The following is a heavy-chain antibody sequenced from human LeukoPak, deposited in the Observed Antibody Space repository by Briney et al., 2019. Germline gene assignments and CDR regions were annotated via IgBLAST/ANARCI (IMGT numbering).Heavy chain of an antibody. J-gene: IGHJ4*02. V-gene: IGHV3-21*01. Sequence: GGSLRLSCAASGFTFSSYSMNWVRQAPGKGLEWVSSISSSSSYIYYADSVKGRFTISRDSAKNSLYLQMNSLRAEDTAVYYCARDTGDDYVWGSYRYMVYFDYWGQGTLVTVSS. D-gene: IGHD3-16*02. CDR1: GFTFSSYS. CDR3: ARDTGDDYVWGSYRYMVYFDY. CDR2: ISSSSSYI.